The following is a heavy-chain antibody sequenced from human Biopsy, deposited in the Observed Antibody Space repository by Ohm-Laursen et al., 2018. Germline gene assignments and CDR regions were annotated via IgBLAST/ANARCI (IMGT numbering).Heavy chain of an antibody. CDR2: ITGGGDRT. J-gene: IGHJ4*02. Sequence: SLRLSCTASGFTFSIYSMTWVRQAPGKGLEWVAGITGGGDRTYYADSVKGRFTISRDNSKNTLFLQMNSLRAEDTALYYSAKDGYYDILTGPPSDYWGQGTLVTVSS. V-gene: IGHV3-23*01. CDR1: GFTFSIYS. CDR3: AKDGYYDILTGPPSDY. D-gene: IGHD3-9*01.